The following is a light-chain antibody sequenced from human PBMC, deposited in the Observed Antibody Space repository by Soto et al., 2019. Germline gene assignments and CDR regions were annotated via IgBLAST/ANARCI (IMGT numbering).Light chain of an antibody. CDR2: EVT. Sequence: QSALTRPASVSGSPGQSITISCPGTSSDVGKYNFVSWYQQHPGKAPKLIIYEVTKRPSGVSDRFSGSKSGNTASLTISGLQAEDEADYYCSSFPGGSPFVVFGGGTKLTVL. V-gene: IGLV2-23*02. J-gene: IGLJ3*02. CDR3: SSFPGGSPFVV. CDR1: SSDVGKYNF.